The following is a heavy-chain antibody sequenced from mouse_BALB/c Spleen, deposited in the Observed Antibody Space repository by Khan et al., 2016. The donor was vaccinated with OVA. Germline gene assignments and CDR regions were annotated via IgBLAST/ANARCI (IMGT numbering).Heavy chain of an antibody. CDR2: IYPGTDNT. Sequence: VQLQESGAELVRPGASVKLSCKTSGYIFTSYWIHWVKQRSGQGLEWIARIYPGTDNTYYNEKLRDKATLTADKSSSTAYIQLSSLKSEDSAIYFCAREEALYYFAYWGQGTTLTVSS. J-gene: IGHJ2*01. V-gene: IGHV1S132*01. CDR3: AREEALYYFAY. CDR1: GYIFTSYW. D-gene: IGHD1-1*01.